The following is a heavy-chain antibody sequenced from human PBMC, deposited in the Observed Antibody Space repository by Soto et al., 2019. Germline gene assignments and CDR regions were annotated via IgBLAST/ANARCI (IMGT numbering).Heavy chain of an antibody. V-gene: IGHV3-30*04. CDR3: ARVVAAPSGGADY. J-gene: IGHJ4*02. CDR1: GFTFSSYA. D-gene: IGHD1-26*01. Sequence: GGSLRLSCAASGFTFSSYAMHWVRQAPGKGLEWVAVISYDGSNKYYADSVKGRFTISRDNSKNTLYLQMNSLRAEDTAVYYCARVVAAPSGGADYWGQGTLVTVSS. CDR2: ISYDGSNK.